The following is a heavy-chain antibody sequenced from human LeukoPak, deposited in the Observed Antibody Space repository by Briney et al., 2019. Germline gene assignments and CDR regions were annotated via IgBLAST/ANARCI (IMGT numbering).Heavy chain of an antibody. Sequence: ASVKVSCKASGYTFTAYYIHWVRQAPGQGLEWMGRINPNSGGTNYAQKFQGRATMTRDTSISTAYMELSRLRSDDTAVYYCARPWEITMSERSYNWFDSWGQGTLVTVSS. D-gene: IGHD1-26*01. J-gene: IGHJ5*01. CDR3: ARPWEITMSERSYNWFDS. CDR2: INPNSGGT. V-gene: IGHV1-2*02. CDR1: GYTFTAYY.